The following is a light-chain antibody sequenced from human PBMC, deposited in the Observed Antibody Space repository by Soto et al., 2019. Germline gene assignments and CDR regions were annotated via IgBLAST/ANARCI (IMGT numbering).Light chain of an antibody. CDR2: SNN. J-gene: IGLJ1*01. Sequence: QSVLTQPPSASGTPGQRVTISCSGSSSNIGSNTVNWYQHLPGTAPKLLIYSNNQRPSGVPDRFSGSKSGTSASLAISGLQSEDGAVYNGAAWEGRLNGYVFATGPNLPVL. V-gene: IGLV1-44*01. CDR1: SSNIGSNT. CDR3: AAWEGRLNGYV.